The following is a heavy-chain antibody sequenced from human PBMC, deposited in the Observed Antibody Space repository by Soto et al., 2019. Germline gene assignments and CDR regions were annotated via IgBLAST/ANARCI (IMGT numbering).Heavy chain of an antibody. V-gene: IGHV1-69*13. CDR2: IIPIFGTA. J-gene: IGHJ6*02. Sequence: SVKVSCTASGGTFSSYAISWVRQAPGQGLEWMGGIIPIFGTANYAQKFQGRVTITADESTSTAYMELSSLRSEDTAVYYCARERKDSSGYSGYYYYYGMDVWGQGTTVTVSS. CDR3: ARERKDSSGYSGYYYYYGMDV. D-gene: IGHD3-22*01. CDR1: GGTFSSYA.